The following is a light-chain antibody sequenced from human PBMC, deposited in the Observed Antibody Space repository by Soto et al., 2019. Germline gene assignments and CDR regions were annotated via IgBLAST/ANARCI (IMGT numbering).Light chain of an antibody. CDR2: DAS. V-gene: IGKV1-5*01. CDR1: QTISSW. J-gene: IGKJ4*01. CDR3: QHYNSYS. Sequence: DIQMTQSPSTLSASVGDRVTITCRASQTISSWLAWYQQKPGKAPKLLIYDASTLESGVPSSFSGGGSGTEFTLTISSLHPDDFATYFCQHYNSYSFGGGTKVDIK.